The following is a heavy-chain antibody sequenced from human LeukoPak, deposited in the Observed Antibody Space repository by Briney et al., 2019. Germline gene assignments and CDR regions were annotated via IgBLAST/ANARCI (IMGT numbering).Heavy chain of an antibody. V-gene: IGHV3-33*01. CDR3: ARDRLPGIVHAFAM. Sequence: GGSLRLSCAASGFTFRSYGMHWVRQVPGKGLEWVAVIWYDGTKKYYADSVKGRFTISRDNSKNTLYLQMNSLRAEDTAVYFCARDRLPGIVHAFAMWGQGTMVTVSS. J-gene: IGHJ3*02. CDR1: GFTFRSYG. D-gene: IGHD1-26*01. CDR2: IWYDGTKK.